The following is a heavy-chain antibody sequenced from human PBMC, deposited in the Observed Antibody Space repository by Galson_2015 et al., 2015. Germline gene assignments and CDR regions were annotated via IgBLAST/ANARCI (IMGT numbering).Heavy chain of an antibody. V-gene: IGHV1-8*02. D-gene: IGHD5-12*01. J-gene: IGHJ6*02. CDR1: GYTFTSYD. Sequence: SVKVSCKASGYTFTSYDINWVRQATGQGLEWMGWMNPNSGNTGYAQKFQSRVTMTRNTSISTAYMELSSLRSEDMAVYYCARGFKRLRSGGYYYYGMDVWGQGTTVTVSS. CDR3: ARGFKRLRSGGYYYYGMDV. CDR2: MNPNSGNT.